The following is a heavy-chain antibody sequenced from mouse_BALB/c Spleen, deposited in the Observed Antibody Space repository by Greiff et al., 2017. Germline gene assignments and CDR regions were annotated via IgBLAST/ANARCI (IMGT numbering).Heavy chain of an antibody. Sequence: VQLQQPGAELVKPGASVKLSCKASGYTFTSYWMHWVKQRPGQGLEWIGEIDPSDSYTNYNQKFKGKATLTVDKSSSTAYMQLSSLTSEDSAVYYCARRGYGYEWGQGTTLTVSS. CDR2: IDPSDSYT. D-gene: IGHD1-2*01. V-gene: IGHV1-69*02. CDR3: ARRGYGYE. CDR1: GYTFTSYW. J-gene: IGHJ2*01.